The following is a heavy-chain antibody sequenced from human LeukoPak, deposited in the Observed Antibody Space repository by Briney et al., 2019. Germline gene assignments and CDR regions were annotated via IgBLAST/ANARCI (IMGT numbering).Heavy chain of an antibody. D-gene: IGHD3-9*01. CDR2: ISGSGGST. CDR1: GFTFSSYA. CDR3: AKDVLRYFENY. J-gene: IGHJ4*02. Sequence: GGSLRLSCAAAGFTFSSYAMSWVRQAPGKGLEWVSAISGSGGSTYYADSVKGRFTISRDNSKNTLYLQMNSLRAEDTAVYYCAKDVLRYFENYWGQGTLVTVSS. V-gene: IGHV3-23*01.